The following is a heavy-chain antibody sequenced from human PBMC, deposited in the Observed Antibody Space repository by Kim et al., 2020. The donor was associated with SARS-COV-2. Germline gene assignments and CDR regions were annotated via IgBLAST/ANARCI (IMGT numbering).Heavy chain of an antibody. CDR1: GFTFSTYS. D-gene: IGHD2-21*02. V-gene: IGHV3-21*01. CDR3: ARGRVYCGGDCYPSNWFDP. J-gene: IGHJ5*02. CDR2: ISNSNNYI. Sequence: GGSLRLSCAASGFTFSTYSMNWVRQAPGKGLEWVSSISNSNNYIYYADSVRGRFTISRDNAKNSLYLQMNSLRAEDTAVYYSARGRVYCGGDCYPSNWFDPWGQGTLVTVSS.